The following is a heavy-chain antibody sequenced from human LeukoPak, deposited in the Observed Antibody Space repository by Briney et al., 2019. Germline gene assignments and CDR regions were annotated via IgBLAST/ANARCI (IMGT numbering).Heavy chain of an antibody. CDR3: ARGVYDFWSGYYVAGLWFGP. V-gene: IGHV4-59*01. CDR1: GGSISSYY. J-gene: IGHJ5*02. CDR2: IYYSGST. Sequence: PSETLSLTCTVSGGSISSYYWSWIRQPPGKGLEWIGYIYYSGSTNYNPSLKSRVTISVDTSKNQFSLKLSSVTAADTAVYYCARGVYDFWSGYYVAGLWFGPWGQGTLVTVSS. D-gene: IGHD3-3*01.